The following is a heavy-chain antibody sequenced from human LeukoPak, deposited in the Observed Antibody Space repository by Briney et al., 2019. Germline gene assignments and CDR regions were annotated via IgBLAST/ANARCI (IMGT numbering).Heavy chain of an antibody. CDR2: ISGSGGST. CDR1: GFTFSSYG. D-gene: IGHD2-2*01. J-gene: IGHJ3*02. CDR3: AKADTGYCSSTSCPRGTFDI. V-gene: IGHV3-23*01. Sequence: PGGSLRLSCAASGFTFSSYGMHWVRQAPGKGLEWVSAISGSGGSTYYADSVKGRFTMSRDNSKNTLYVQMNSLRAEDTAVYYCAKADTGYCSSTSCPRGTFDIWGQGTMVTVSS.